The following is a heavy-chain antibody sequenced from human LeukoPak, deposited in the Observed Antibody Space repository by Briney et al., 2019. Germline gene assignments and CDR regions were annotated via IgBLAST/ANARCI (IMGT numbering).Heavy chain of an antibody. J-gene: IGHJ3*02. D-gene: IGHD4-17*01. CDR3: ARESDGDSGAFDI. CDR1: GYTFTDYY. CDR2: INPSGGST. V-gene: IGHV1-46*01. Sequence: ASVKVSCKASGYTFTDYYMHWVRQAPGQGLEWMGIINPSGGSTSYAQKFQGRVTMTRDTSICTAYMELSRLRSDDTAVYYCARESDGDSGAFDIWGQGTMVTVSS.